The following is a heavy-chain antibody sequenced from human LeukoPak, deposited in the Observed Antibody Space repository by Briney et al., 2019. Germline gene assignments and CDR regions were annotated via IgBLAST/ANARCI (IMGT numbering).Heavy chain of an antibody. CDR2: ISGSGSNT. CDR3: AKSDWYKRGEPDYFDY. J-gene: IGHJ4*02. Sequence: AGGSLRLSCAASDFTFTSYAMSWVRQAPGKGLEWVSTISGSGSNTYYADSVKGRYTISRDNSKNTLYLQTNSLRAEDTAMYYCAKSDWYKRGEPDYFDYWGQGALVTVSS. V-gene: IGHV3-23*01. D-gene: IGHD2-21*02. CDR1: DFTFTSYA.